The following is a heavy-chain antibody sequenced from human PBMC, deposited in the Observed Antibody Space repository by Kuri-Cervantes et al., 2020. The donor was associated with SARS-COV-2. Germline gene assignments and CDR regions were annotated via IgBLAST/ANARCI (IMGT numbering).Heavy chain of an antibody. J-gene: IGHJ6*02. Sequence: GESLKISCKGSGYSFTSYWIGWVRQMPGKGLEWMGIIYPGDSDTRYSPSFQGQVTISADKSITTAYLQWSSLKASDTAMYYCARSTAAAGLYYYNAMDVWGQGTPVTV. V-gene: IGHV5-51*01. CDR3: ARSTAAAGLYYYNAMDV. CDR2: IYPGDSDT. CDR1: GYSFTSYW. D-gene: IGHD6-13*01.